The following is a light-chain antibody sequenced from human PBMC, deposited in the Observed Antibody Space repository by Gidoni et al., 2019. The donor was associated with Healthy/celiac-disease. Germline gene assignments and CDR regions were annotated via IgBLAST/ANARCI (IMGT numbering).Light chain of an antibody. V-gene: IGLV1-40*01. CDR3: QSYDSSLSWV. Sequence: QSVLTQPPSVSVAPGQRVTISCTGGSSNIGAGYDVHWYPQLPGTAPKLLIYGNSNRPSGVPDRFSGSKSGTSASLAITGLQAEDEADYYCQSYDSSLSWVFGGGTKLTVL. J-gene: IGLJ3*02. CDR2: GNS. CDR1: SSNIGAGYD.